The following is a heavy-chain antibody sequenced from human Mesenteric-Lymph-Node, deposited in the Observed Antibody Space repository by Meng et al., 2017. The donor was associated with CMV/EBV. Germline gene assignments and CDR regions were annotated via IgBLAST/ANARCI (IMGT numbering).Heavy chain of an antibody. CDR3: TTRRGELSGTDY. Sequence: GESLKISCAASGFTFSNYWMHWVRQAPGKGLVWVSHIDSDGSTTTYADSVKGRFTISRDNAKNTLYLQMNSLRAEDTAVYYCTTRRGELSGTDYWGQGTLVTVSS. J-gene: IGHJ4*02. CDR2: IDSDGSTT. CDR1: GFTFSNYW. V-gene: IGHV3-74*01. D-gene: IGHD3-16*02.